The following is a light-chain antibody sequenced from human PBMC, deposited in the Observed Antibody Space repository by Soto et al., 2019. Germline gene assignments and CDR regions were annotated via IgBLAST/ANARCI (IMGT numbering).Light chain of an antibody. CDR1: QDISDH. Sequence: QMTQSPSSLSASVGERVTITCRASQDISDHLAWYQQKPGKVPNLLIYASSTLPSGVPSRFSGGGSGTDFPLTISIMHPEDVANYYRQKYNSTPRTFGQGTKVELK. CDR2: ASS. CDR3: QKYNSTPRT. J-gene: IGKJ1*01. V-gene: IGKV1-27*01.